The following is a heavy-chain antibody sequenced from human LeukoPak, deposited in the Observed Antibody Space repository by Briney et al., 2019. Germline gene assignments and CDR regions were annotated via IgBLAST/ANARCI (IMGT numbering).Heavy chain of an antibody. V-gene: IGHV1-2*02. CDR1: GYTFTGYY. D-gene: IGHD3-22*01. CDR2: INPNSGGT. J-gene: IGHJ4*02. Sequence: ASVKGSCKASGYTFTGYYMHWVRQAPGQGLEWMGWINPNSGGTNYAQKFQGRVTMTRDTSISTAYMELSRLRSDDTAVYYCARDGYYDSSGYWWGQGTLVTVSS. CDR3: ARDGYYDSSGYW.